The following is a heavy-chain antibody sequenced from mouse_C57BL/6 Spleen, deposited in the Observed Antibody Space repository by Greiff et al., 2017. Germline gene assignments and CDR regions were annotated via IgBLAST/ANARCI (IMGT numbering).Heavy chain of an antibody. D-gene: IGHD2-4*01. CDR3: ARKKNYDWGYYFDY. CDR1: GYTFTSYD. CDR2: IYPRDGST. J-gene: IGHJ2*01. V-gene: IGHV1-85*01. Sequence: QVQLKESGPELVKPGASVKLSCKASGYTFTSYDINWVKQRPGQGLEWIGWIYPRDGSTKYNEKFKGKATLTVDTSSSTAYMELHSLTSEDSAVYFCARKKNYDWGYYFDYWGQGTTLTVSS.